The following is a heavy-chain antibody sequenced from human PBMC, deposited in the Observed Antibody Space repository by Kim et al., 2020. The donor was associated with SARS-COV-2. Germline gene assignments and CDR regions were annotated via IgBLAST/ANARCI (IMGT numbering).Heavy chain of an antibody. CDR3: ATLIPPNWFDP. CDR2: T. Sequence: TRYSPSFQGQVTISADKSISTAYLQWSSLKASDTAMYYCATLIPPNWFDPWGQGTLVTVSS. J-gene: IGHJ5*02. V-gene: IGHV5-51*01. D-gene: IGHD2-21*01.